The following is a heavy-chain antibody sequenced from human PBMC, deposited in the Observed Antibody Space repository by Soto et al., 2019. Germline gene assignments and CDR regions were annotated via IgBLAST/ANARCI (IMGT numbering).Heavy chain of an antibody. Sequence: GASVKVSCKASGGTFSSYAISWVRQAPGQGLEWMGGIIPIFGTANYAQKFQGRVTITADGSTSTAYMELSSLRSEDTAVYYCASTGIVGATSGYYYGMDVWGQGTTVTVSS. CDR3: ASTGIVGATSGYYYGMDV. J-gene: IGHJ6*02. D-gene: IGHD1-26*01. V-gene: IGHV1-69*13. CDR2: IIPIFGTA. CDR1: GGTFSSYA.